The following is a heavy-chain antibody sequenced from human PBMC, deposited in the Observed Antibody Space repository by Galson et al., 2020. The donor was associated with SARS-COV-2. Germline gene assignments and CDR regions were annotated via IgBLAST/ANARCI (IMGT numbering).Heavy chain of an antibody. CDR2: ISADSGST. CDR3: ARVRRYDKEADY. Sequence: VKVSCKLSGAIFIISGFSGVRQATGQGLEGMGWISADSGSTNYAHNFQDRVTMTTVTSTTTAYMELRSLRSDDTAVYYCARVRRYDKEADYWGQGTLVTVSS. D-gene: IGHD3-22*01. V-gene: IGHV1-18*01. CDR1: GAIFIISG. J-gene: IGHJ4*02.